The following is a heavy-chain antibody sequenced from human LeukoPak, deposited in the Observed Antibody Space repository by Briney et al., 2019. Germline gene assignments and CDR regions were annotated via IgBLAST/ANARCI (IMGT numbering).Heavy chain of an antibody. V-gene: IGHV3-11*04. J-gene: IGHJ4*02. D-gene: IGHD4-17*01. Sequence: GGSLRLSCAASGFNFSDYYMSWIRQAPGEGLEWVSYISSSGSTIYYADSVKGRFTISRDNAKNSLYLQMNSLRAEDTAVYYCARVTGYGDYFDYWGQGTLVTVSS. CDR2: ISSSGSTI. CDR1: GFNFSDYY. CDR3: ARVTGYGDYFDY.